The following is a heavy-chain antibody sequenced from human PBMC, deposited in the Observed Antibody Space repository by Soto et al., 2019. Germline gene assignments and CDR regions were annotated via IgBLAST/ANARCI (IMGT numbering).Heavy chain of an antibody. V-gene: IGHV1-69*06. CDR3: ARDQGVWSGYYLGYYYYGMDI. CDR1: GGTFRSYA. D-gene: IGHD3-3*01. Sequence: QVQLVQSGAEVKKPGSSVKVSCKASGGTFRSYAISWVRQAPGQGLEWMGGIIPISGTANYAQKFQGRVTITVDKSTSTAYMELSSLRSEDTAVYYCARDQGVWSGYYLGYYYYGMDIWGQGTTVTVSS. J-gene: IGHJ6*02. CDR2: IIPISGTA.